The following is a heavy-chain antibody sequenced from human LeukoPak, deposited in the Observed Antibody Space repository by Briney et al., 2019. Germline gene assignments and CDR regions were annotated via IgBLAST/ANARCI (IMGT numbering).Heavy chain of an antibody. CDR3: ARVPGRYAFDF. J-gene: IGHJ3*01. CDR1: GFTFSDYY. Sequence: PGGSLRLSCAASGFTFSDYYMSWIRQAPGKGLEWVSYISTSGSSTNYAESVKGRFTISRDNVKNSLYLQMDRLRGDDTAVYYCARVPGRYAFDFWGQGTMVTVSS. CDR2: ISTSGSST. D-gene: IGHD2-15*01. V-gene: IGHV3-11*03.